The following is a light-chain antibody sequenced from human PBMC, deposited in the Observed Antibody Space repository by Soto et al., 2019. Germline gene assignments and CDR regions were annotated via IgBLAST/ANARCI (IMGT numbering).Light chain of an antibody. CDR1: QSISSR. Sequence: DIQMTQSPSTLSASVGDRVTITCRASQSISSRLAWYQQKPGKAPKLLIYKASSLESGVPSRFSGSGSGTEFTLTISSLQPDDFATYYCQQYNSPSITFGQGTRLEIK. V-gene: IGKV1-5*03. CDR2: KAS. J-gene: IGKJ5*01. CDR3: QQYNSPSIT.